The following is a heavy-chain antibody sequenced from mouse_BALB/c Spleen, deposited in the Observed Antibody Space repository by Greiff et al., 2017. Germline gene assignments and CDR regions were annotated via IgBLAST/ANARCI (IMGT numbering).Heavy chain of an antibody. D-gene: IGHD1-1*01. CDR3: ARKGENYYGSSRAWFAY. Sequence: VMLVESGPGLVAPSQSLSITCTVSGFSLSRYSVHCVRQPPGKGLEWLGMIWGGGSTDYNSALKSRLSISKDNSKSQVFLKMNSLQTDDTAMYYCARKGENYYGSSRAWFAYWGQGTLVTVSA. CDR2: IWGGGST. J-gene: IGHJ3*01. CDR1: GFSLSRYS. V-gene: IGHV2-6-4*01.